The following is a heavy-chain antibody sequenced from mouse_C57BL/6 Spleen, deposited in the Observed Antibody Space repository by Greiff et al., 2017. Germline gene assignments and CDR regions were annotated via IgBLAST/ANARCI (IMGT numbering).Heavy chain of an antibody. J-gene: IGHJ3*01. V-gene: IGHV5-17*01. CDR2: ISSGSSTI. CDR3: ARWRFAY. CDR1: GFTFSDYG. Sequence: EVKVVESGGGLVKPGGSLKLSCAASGFTFSDYGMHWVRQATEKGLEWVAYISSGSSTIYYAATVQGRFPISRDNAKNTLCLQRTRLRAEDTAMYYCARWRFAYWGQGTLVTVSA.